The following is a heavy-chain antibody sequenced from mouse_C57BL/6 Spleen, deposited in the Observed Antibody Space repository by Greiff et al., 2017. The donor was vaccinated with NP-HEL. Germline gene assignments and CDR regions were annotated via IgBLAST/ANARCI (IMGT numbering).Heavy chain of an antibody. CDR3: AKVGGWYYFDY. D-gene: IGHD3-3*01. Sequence: QVHVKQPGAELVRPGSSVKLSCKASGYTFTSYWMHWVKQRPIQGLEWIGNIDPSDSETHYNQKFKDKATLTVDKSSSTAYMQLSSLTSEDSAVYYCAKVGGWYYFDYWGQGTTLTVSS. V-gene: IGHV1-52*01. CDR1: GYTFTSYW. J-gene: IGHJ2*01. CDR2: IDPSDSET.